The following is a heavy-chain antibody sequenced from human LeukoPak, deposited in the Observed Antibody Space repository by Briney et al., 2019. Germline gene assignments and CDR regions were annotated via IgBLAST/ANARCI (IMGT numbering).Heavy chain of an antibody. V-gene: IGHV1-2*06. D-gene: IGHD2-2*01. CDR1: GFTFTGYY. J-gene: IGHJ5*02. Sequence: ASVKVSCKASGFTFTGYYMHWVRQAPGQGLEWMGRINPDNGGTNYAQKFQGRVTMTRDTSISTAYMELSRLTSDDTAVYYCARESPVRGTTWGQGTLVTVSS. CDR2: INPDNGGT. CDR3: ARESPVRGTT.